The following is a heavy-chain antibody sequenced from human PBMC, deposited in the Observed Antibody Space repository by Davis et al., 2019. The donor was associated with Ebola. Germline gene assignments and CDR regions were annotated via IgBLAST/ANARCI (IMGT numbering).Heavy chain of an antibody. V-gene: IGHV4-30-2*01. Sequence: SETLSLTCAVSGGSISSGGYSWSWIRQPPGKGLEWIGYIYHSGSTYYNPSLKSRVTISVDRSKNQFSLQLNSVTPEDTAVYYCARDPLFGVVIIYYGMDVWGQGTTVTVSS. J-gene: IGHJ6*02. D-gene: IGHD3-3*01. CDR3: ARDPLFGVVIIYYGMDV. CDR1: GGSISSGGYS. CDR2: IYHSGST.